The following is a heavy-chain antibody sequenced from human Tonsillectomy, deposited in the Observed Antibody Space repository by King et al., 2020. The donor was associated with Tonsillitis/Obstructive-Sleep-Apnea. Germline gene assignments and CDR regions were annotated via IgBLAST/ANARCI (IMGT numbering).Heavy chain of an antibody. D-gene: IGHD2-15*01. CDR2: INWNGGST. Sequence: QLVQSGGGVVRPGGSLRLSCAASGFTFDDYGMSWVRQAPGKGLEWVSGINWNGGSTGYADSVKGRFTISRDNAKNSLYLQMNSLRAEATALYYCARYGDVVATTDSDYWGQGTLVTVSS. CDR1: GFTFDDYG. J-gene: IGHJ4*02. CDR3: ARYGDVVATTDSDY. V-gene: IGHV3-20*04.